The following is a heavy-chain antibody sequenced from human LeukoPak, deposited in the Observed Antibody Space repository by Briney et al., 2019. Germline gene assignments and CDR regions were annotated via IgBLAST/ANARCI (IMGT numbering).Heavy chain of an antibody. CDR2: IYYSGST. J-gene: IGHJ6*02. D-gene: IGHD6-19*01. Sequence: SETLSLTCTVSGGSISRSSYYWGWIRQPPGKGLEWIGSIYYSGSTYYNPSLKSRVTISVDTSKNQFSLKLSSVTAADTAVYYCARDFTDSSGSYYYYYYGMDVWGQGTTVTVSS. CDR1: GGSISRSSYY. V-gene: IGHV4-39*07. CDR3: ARDFTDSSGSYYYYYYGMDV.